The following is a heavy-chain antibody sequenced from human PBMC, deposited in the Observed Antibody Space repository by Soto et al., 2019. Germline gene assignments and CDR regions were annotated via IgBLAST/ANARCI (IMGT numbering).Heavy chain of an antibody. CDR1: GFTFSSYA. D-gene: IGHD2-15*01. CDR3: AKDLAAYCSGGSCYSNGY. CDR2: ISGSGGST. J-gene: IGHJ4*02. V-gene: IGHV3-23*01. Sequence: LRLSCAASGFTFSSYAMSWVRQAPGKGLEWVSAISGSGGSTYYADSVKGRFTISRDNSKNTLYLQMNSLRAEDTAVYYCAKDLAAYCSGGSCYSNGYWGQGTLVTVSS.